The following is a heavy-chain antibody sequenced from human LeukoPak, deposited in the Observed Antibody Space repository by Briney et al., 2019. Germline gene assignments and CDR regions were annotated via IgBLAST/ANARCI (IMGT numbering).Heavy chain of an antibody. Sequence: SETLSLTCAVSGYSISSGYYWGWIRQPPGKGLEWIGSIYHSGSTYYNPSLKSRVTISVDTSKNQFSLNLSSVTAADTAVYYCARRIGGWELDYWGQGTLVTVSS. CDR2: IYHSGST. CDR3: ARRIGGWELDY. J-gene: IGHJ4*02. CDR1: GYSISSGYY. V-gene: IGHV4-38-2*01. D-gene: IGHD1-1*01.